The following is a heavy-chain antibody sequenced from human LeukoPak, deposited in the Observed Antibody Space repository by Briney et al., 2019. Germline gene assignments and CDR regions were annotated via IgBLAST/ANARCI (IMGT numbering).Heavy chain of an antibody. Sequence: SETLSLTCTVSGGSISTYYWSWIRQPPGKGLEWIGYIYYSGSPNYNPSLKSRVTISVDTSKNQFSLKLSSVTAADTAVYYCARHGRDGYNQIDCWGQGTLVTVSS. V-gene: IGHV4-59*08. CDR3: ARHGRDGYNQIDC. J-gene: IGHJ4*02. CDR1: GGSISTYY. D-gene: IGHD5-24*01. CDR2: IYYSGSP.